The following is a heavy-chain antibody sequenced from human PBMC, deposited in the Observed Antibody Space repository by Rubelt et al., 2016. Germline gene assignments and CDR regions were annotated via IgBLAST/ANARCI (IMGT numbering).Heavy chain of an antibody. CDR1: GFTFSSYA. CDR2: ISYDGSNK. CDR3: ANDRWELRNGGWFDP. V-gene: IGHV3-30-3*02. D-gene: IGHD1-26*01. Sequence: GFTFSSYAMHWVRQAPGKGLEGVAVISYDGSNKYYADPVKGRFTISRDNSKNTLFLQMNSLRAEDTAVYYCANDRWELRNGGWFDPWGQGTVVTVSS. J-gene: IGHJ5*02.